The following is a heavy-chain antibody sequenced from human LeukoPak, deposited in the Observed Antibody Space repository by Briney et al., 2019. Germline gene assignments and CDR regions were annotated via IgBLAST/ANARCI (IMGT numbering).Heavy chain of an antibody. V-gene: IGHV7-4-1*02. CDR3: ARDRLPGRYYYDTSGYYYEPTTNFDY. Sequence: ASVKVSCKASGYTFTSYAMNWVRQAPGQGLEWMGWINTNIGNATYAQGFPGRFVFSLDTSVSTAYLQISSLKAEDTAVYYCARDRLPGRYYYDTSGYYYEPTTNFDYWGQGTLVTVSS. CDR2: INTNIGNA. D-gene: IGHD3-22*01. CDR1: GYTFTSYA. J-gene: IGHJ4*02.